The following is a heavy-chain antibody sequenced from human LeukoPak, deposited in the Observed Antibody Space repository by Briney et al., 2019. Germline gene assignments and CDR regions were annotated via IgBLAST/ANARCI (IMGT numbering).Heavy chain of an antibody. CDR3: AREADYYYYGMDV. CDR2: INPSGGST. V-gene: IGHV1-46*01. CDR1: GYTFTSYY. Sequence: GASVKVSCKASGYTFTSYYMHWVRQAPGQGLEWMGIINPSGGSTGYAQKFQGRVAMTRSTSISTAYMELSSLRSEDTAVYYCAREADYYYYGMDVWGQGTTVTVSS. J-gene: IGHJ6*02.